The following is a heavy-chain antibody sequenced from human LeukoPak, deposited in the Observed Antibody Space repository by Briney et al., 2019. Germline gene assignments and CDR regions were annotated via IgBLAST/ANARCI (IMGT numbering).Heavy chain of an antibody. V-gene: IGHV3-74*01. D-gene: IGHD3-9*01. J-gene: IGHJ4*02. CDR3: AKDEGYFDTAYYFDY. CDR2: INSDGSST. CDR1: GFTFSSYW. Sequence: GGSLRLSCAASGFTFSSYWMHWVRQAPGKGLVWVSRINSDGSSTSYADSVKGRFTISRDNSKNTLYLQMNSLRAEDTAVYYCAKDEGYFDTAYYFDYWGQGTLVTVSS.